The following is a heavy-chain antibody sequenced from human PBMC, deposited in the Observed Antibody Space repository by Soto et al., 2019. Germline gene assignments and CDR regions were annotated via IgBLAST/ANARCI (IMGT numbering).Heavy chain of an antibody. CDR2: IYHSGST. CDR1: GGSISSSNW. V-gene: IGHV4-4*02. Sequence: SETLSLTCAVSGGSISSSNWWSWVRQPPGKGLEWIGEIYHSGSTNYNPPLKSRVTISVDKSKNQFSLKLSSVTAADTAVYYCAREPIAVAAPYYFDYWGQGTLVTVSS. J-gene: IGHJ4*02. D-gene: IGHD6-19*01. CDR3: AREPIAVAAPYYFDY.